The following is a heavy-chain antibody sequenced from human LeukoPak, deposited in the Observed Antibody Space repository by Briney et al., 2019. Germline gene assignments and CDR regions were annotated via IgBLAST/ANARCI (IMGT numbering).Heavy chain of an antibody. Sequence: PGESLKISCEASGYRFTSYWIAWVRQMPGKVMEWMGIIYPGDSDTRYSPSFQGQVTLSVDKSISTAYVQWSSLKASDTAMYYCARSSGWYGGLDYWGQGTLATVSS. CDR2: IYPGDSDT. CDR1: GYRFTSYW. D-gene: IGHD6-19*01. CDR3: ARSSGWYGGLDY. V-gene: IGHV5-51*01. J-gene: IGHJ4*02.